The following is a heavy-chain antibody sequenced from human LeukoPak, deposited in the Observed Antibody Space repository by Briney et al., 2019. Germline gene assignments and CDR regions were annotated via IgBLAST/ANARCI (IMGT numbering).Heavy chain of an antibody. CDR1: GFTFSSCA. D-gene: IGHD3-10*01. CDR2: ISGGGEST. Sequence: GGSLRLSCAASGFTFSSCAMNWVRQAPGKRLEWVSAISGGGESTYYADSVKGRFTISRDNSKNTLYLQMSSLRAEDTAVYYCARNKAYGSGSSDHWGQGTLVTVSS. CDR3: ARNKAYGSGSSDH. J-gene: IGHJ4*02. V-gene: IGHV3-23*01.